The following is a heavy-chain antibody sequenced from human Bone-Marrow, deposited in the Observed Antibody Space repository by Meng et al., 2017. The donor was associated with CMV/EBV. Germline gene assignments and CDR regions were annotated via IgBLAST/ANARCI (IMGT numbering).Heavy chain of an antibody. CDR3: ARVSMPVPYNLFDP. CDR2: MNPNSGNT. D-gene: IGHD2-2*01. J-gene: IGHJ5*02. CDR1: GYTFTSYD. V-gene: IGHV1-8*01. Sequence: ASVKVSCKASGYTFTSYDINWVRQVPGRGLEWMGWMNPNSGNTCYAQKFQGRVTLTRSTSISTAYMELSSLRSEDTAVYYCARVSMPVPYNLFDPWGQGTLVTVSS.